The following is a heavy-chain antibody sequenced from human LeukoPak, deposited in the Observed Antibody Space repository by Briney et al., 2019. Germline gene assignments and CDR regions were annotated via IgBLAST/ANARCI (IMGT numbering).Heavy chain of an antibody. Sequence: SETLSLTCTVSGDSISSYYWSWIRQPTGKGLEWLGYIYYSGSTNYNPSLGSRVTISVDTSKNQFSLKLSSVTAADTAVYYCARLPEYCSSTSCQDAFDIWGQGTMVTVSS. CDR1: GDSISSYY. CDR3: ARLPEYCSSTSCQDAFDI. V-gene: IGHV4-59*08. CDR2: IYYSGST. J-gene: IGHJ3*02. D-gene: IGHD2-2*01.